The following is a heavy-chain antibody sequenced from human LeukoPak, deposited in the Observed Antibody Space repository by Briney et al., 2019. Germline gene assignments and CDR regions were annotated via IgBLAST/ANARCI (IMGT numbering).Heavy chain of an antibody. CDR3: ARDSDPRGFDP. V-gene: IGHV1-46*01. CDR1: GGTFSSYA. J-gene: IGHJ5*02. CDR2: IYPRDGST. Sequence: ASVKVSCKASGGTFSSYAISWVRQAPGQGLEWMGMIYPRDGSTSYAQKFQGRVTMTRDTSTSTVYMELSSLRSEDTAVYYCARDSDPRGFDPWGQGTLVTVSS.